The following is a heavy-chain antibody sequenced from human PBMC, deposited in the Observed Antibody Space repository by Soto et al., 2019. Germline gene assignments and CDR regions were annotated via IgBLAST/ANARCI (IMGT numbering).Heavy chain of an antibody. CDR1: GGTFSSYA. D-gene: IGHD4-17*01. J-gene: IGHJ4*02. CDR2: ITPIFGTA. V-gene: IGHV1-69*13. Sequence: GASVKVSCKASGGTFSSYAISWVRQAPGQGLEWMGGITPIFGTANYAQKFQGRVTITADESTSTAYMELSSLRSEDTAVYYCASIGDYSPSDYWGQGTLVTVSS. CDR3: ASIGDYSPSDY.